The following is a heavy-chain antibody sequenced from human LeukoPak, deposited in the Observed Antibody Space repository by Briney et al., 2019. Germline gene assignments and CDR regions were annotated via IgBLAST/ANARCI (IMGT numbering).Heavy chain of an antibody. Sequence: GGALRLSCAASGFTFSSYGMHWVRQAPGKGLVWVAVISYDGSNKYYADSVKGRFTISRDNSKNTLYLQMNSLRAEDTAVYYCARSLRGRGYYFDYWGQGILVTVSS. CDR2: ISYDGSNK. J-gene: IGHJ4*02. CDR3: ARSLRGRGYYFDY. CDR1: GFTFSSYG. D-gene: IGHD3-10*01. V-gene: IGHV3-30*19.